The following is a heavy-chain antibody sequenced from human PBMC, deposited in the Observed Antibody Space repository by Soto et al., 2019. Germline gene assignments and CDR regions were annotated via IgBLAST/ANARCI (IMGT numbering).Heavy chain of an antibody. D-gene: IGHD5-18*01. CDR3: ARVDTAMVAGYYYGMDV. CDR1: GFTFSSYA. CDR2: ISYDGSNK. J-gene: IGHJ6*02. V-gene: IGHV3-30-3*01. Sequence: PGGSLRLSCAASGFTFSSYAMHWVRQAPGKGLEWVAVISYDGSNKYYADSVKGRFTISRDNSKNTLYLQMNSLRAEDTAVYYCARVDTAMVAGYYYGMDVWGQGTTVTVSS.